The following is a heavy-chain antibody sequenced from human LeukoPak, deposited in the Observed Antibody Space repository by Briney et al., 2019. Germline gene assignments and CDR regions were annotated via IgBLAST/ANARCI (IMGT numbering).Heavy chain of an antibody. CDR2: INHSGRT. Sequence: SETLSLTCTVYGGSFSDYYWTWIRQPPGKWLEWIGEINHSGRTNYNASLRNRVTISIDTSMKQFSLKLSSVTAADSAVYYCARLSSGLDAWGQGTLVTVSS. V-gene: IGHV4-34*01. CDR3: ARLSSGLDA. J-gene: IGHJ5*02. D-gene: IGHD3-22*01. CDR1: GGSFSDYY.